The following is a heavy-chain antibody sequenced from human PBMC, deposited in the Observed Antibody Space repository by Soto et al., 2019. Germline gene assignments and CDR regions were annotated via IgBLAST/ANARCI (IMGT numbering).Heavy chain of an antibody. J-gene: IGHJ4*02. V-gene: IGHV4-59*01. D-gene: IGHD2-15*01. CDR3: ARNSGYCSGGSCSNDY. CDR2: IYYSGST. CDR1: GGSISSYY. Sequence: SETLSLTCTVSGGSISSYYWSWIRQPPGKGLEWIGYIYYSGSTNYNPSLKSRVTISVDTSKNQSSLKLSSVTAADTAVYYCARNSGYCSGGSCSNDYWGQGTLVTVSS.